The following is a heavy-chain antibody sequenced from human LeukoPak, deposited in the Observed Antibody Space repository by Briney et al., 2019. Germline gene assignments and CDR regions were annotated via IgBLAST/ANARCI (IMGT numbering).Heavy chain of an antibody. D-gene: IGHD2-2*01. Sequence: GGSLRLSCAASGFTFSSYWMHWVRHAPGKGLVWVSRINSDGSSTSYADSVKGRFTISRDNSKNTLYLQMNSLRAEDTAVYYCAGDCSSTSCSHAFDIWGQGTMVTVSS. CDR1: GFTFSSYW. CDR2: INSDGSST. V-gene: IGHV3-74*01. CDR3: AGDCSSTSCSHAFDI. J-gene: IGHJ3*02.